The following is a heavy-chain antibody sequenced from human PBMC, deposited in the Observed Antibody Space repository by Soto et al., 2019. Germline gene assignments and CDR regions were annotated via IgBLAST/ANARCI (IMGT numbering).Heavy chain of an antibody. CDR2: IYPGDSDT. J-gene: IGHJ4*02. CDR3: ASHPATYYYDSSGYSYDY. V-gene: IGHV5-51*01. CDR1: GYSFTSYW. Sequence: EVQLVQSGAEVKKPGESLKISCKGSGYSFTSYWIGWVRQMPGKGLEWMGIIYPGDSDTRYSPSFQGQVTISADKSTRTAYLEWSNLKAWDYAMYYCASHPATYYYDSSGYSYDYWGQGTLVTVSS. D-gene: IGHD3-22*01.